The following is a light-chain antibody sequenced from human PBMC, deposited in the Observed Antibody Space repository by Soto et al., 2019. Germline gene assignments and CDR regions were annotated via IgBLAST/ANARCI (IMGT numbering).Light chain of an antibody. Sequence: QSALTQPASVSGSPGQSITISCTGTISDFVVYNYVSWYQQHPGKAPKLMIYEVSNRPSGVSSRFSDSKSGNTASLTISGLQAEDEADYYCGSYTGSIYVFGTGTKLTVL. CDR3: GSYTGSIYV. CDR1: ISDFVVYNY. V-gene: IGLV2-14*01. J-gene: IGLJ1*01. CDR2: EVS.